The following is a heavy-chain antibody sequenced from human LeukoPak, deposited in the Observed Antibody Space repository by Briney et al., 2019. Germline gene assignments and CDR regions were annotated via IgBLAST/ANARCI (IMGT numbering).Heavy chain of an antibody. CDR3: ATHITMVRGIDAFDI. J-gene: IGHJ3*02. D-gene: IGHD3-10*01. CDR1: GFTFSSYA. CDR2: FSSCGGST. V-gene: IGHV3-23*01. Sequence: GGSLRLSCAASGFTFSSYAMSWVRQTPGKGLEWVSTFSSCGGSTYYADSVKGRFTISRDNSKNTLYLQMNSLRAEDTAVYYCATHITMVRGIDAFDIWGQGTMVTVSS.